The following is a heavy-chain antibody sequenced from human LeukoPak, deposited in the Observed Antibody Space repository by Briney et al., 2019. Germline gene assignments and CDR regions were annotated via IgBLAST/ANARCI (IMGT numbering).Heavy chain of an antibody. D-gene: IGHD1-26*01. CDR2: IYYSGST. CDR1: GGSISSYY. V-gene: IGHV4-59*01. J-gene: IGHJ4*02. Sequence: SETLSLTCTVSGGSISSYYWSWIRQPPGKGLEWIGDIYYSGSTNYNPSLKSRVTISVDTSKNQFSLKLSSMTAADTAVYYCARDGGGATTFGFDYWGQGTLVTVSS. CDR3: ARDGGGATTFGFDY.